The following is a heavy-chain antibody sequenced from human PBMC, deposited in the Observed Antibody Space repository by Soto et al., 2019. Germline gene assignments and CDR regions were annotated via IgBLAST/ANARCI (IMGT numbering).Heavy chain of an antibody. CDR3: ARICPTYYYDSSGYYDPNFDY. J-gene: IGHJ4*02. D-gene: IGHD3-22*01. CDR2: IDWDDDK. CDR1: GFSLSTSGMC. Sequence: SGPTLVNPTQTLTLTCTFSGFSLSTSGMCVSWIRQPPGKALEWLARIDWDDDKYYSTSLKTRLTISKDTSKNQVVLTMTNMDPVDTATYYCARICPTYYYDSSGYYDPNFDYWGQGTLVTVSS. V-gene: IGHV2-70*11.